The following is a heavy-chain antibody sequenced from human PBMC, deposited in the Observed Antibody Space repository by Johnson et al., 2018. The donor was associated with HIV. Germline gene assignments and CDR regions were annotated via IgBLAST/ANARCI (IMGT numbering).Heavy chain of an antibody. Sequence: QVQLVESGGGVVQPWRSLRLSCAASGFTFSDYYMSWIRQAPGKGLEWVSYISSSGSTIYYADSVKGRFTISRDNAKNSLYLQMNSLRAEDTAVYYCAKVAVATAAGGVALDIWGPGTMVTVSS. CDR1: GFTFSDYY. D-gene: IGHD6-13*01. J-gene: IGHJ3*02. CDR2: ISSSGSTI. V-gene: IGHV3-11*04. CDR3: AKVAVATAAGGVALDI.